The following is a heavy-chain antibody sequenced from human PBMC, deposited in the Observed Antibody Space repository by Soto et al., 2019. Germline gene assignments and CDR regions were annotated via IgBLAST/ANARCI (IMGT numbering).Heavy chain of an antibody. V-gene: IGHV1-2*04. CDR1: GYTFTGYY. J-gene: IGHJ6*03. CDR3: ARDSYSSSSDNYYYYYYMDV. CDR2: INPNSGGT. Sequence: QVQLVQSGAEVKKPGASVKVSCKASGYTFTGYYMHWVRQAPGQGLEWMGWINPNSGGTNYAQKFQGWVTMTRDTSISRDCMELSRLRSDDTPVYYCARDSYSSSSDNYYYYYYMDVWGKGTTVTVSS. D-gene: IGHD6-6*01.